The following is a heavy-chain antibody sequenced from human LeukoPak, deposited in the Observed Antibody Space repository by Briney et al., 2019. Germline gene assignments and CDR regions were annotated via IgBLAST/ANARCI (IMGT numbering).Heavy chain of an antibody. Sequence: GGSLRLSCAASGFTFSTYSMNWVRQAPGKGLEWVSYIDTSGTTMYYADSVKGRFTISRDNAKNSLYLQMNSLRAEDTAVYYCVGGDYWGQGTLVTVSS. CDR3: VGGDY. J-gene: IGHJ4*02. CDR2: IDTSGTTM. V-gene: IGHV3-48*01. CDR1: GFTFSTYS.